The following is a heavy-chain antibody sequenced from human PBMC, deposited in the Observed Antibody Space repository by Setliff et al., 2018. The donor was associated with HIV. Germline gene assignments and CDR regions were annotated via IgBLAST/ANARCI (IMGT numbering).Heavy chain of an antibody. Sequence: GASVKVSCKASGKTLSVHPISWVRQAPGRGLEWMGGIIPAFGRANYAQKFQGRVTITADESTSTAYMELSSLRSEDTAVYYCARDYSPTFYYYDSSGTFDYWGQGTLVTVSS. CDR3: ARDYSPTFYYYDSSGTFDY. CDR1: GKTLSVHP. V-gene: IGHV1-69*13. D-gene: IGHD3-22*01. CDR2: IIPAFGRA. J-gene: IGHJ4*02.